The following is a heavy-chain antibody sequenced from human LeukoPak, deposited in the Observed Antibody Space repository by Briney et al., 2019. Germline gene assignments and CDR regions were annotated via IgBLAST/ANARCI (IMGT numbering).Heavy chain of an antibody. CDR1: GGSISSYY. CDR3: ARFRYNWNYGAFFDY. V-gene: IGHV4-59*01. J-gene: IGHJ4*02. Sequence: SETLSLTCTVSGGSISSYYWSWIRQPPGKGLEWIGYIYYSGSTNYNPSLKSRVTISVDTSKNQFSLKLSSVTAADTAVYYCARFRYNWNYGAFFDYWGQGTLVTVSS. CDR2: IYYSGST. D-gene: IGHD1-7*01.